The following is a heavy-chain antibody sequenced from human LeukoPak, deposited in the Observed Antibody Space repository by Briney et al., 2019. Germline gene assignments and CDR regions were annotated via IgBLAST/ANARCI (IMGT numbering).Heavy chain of an antibody. CDR1: GGSFSGYY. CDR3: ARTLYYSSGWYENAFDI. J-gene: IGHJ3*02. V-gene: IGHV4-34*01. CDR2: INHSGST. Sequence: SETLSLTCAVYGGSFSGYYWSWIRQPPGKGLEWIGEINHSGSTKNNPSLKSRVTISVDTSKNQFSLKLSSVTAADTAVYYCARTLYYSSGWYENAFDIRGQGTMVTVSS. D-gene: IGHD6-19*01.